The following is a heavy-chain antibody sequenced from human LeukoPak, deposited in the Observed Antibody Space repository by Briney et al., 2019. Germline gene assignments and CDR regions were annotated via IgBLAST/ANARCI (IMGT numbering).Heavy chain of an antibody. CDR2: ISPDGSAK. CDR1: GFTFSHHW. Sequence: GGSLRLSCGASGFTFSHHWMSWVRQAPGKGLEWMANISPDGSAKFYVDSVKGRFTISRDNAKSSLYLQLSSLRAEDTAVYYCARDYNWGWGPWGQGTLVTVSS. D-gene: IGHD1-1*01. V-gene: IGHV3-7*01. CDR3: ARDYNWGWGP. J-gene: IGHJ5*02.